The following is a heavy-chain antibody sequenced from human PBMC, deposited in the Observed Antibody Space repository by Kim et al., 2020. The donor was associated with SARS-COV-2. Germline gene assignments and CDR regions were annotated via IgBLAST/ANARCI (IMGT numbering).Heavy chain of an antibody. CDR1: GGSISSYY. J-gene: IGHJ6*02. CDR2: IYYSGST. V-gene: IGHV4-59*01. CDR3: ARDGGYSSSWYYYYGMDV. D-gene: IGHD6-13*01. Sequence: SETLSLTCTVSGGSISSYYWSCIRQPPGKGLEWIGYIYYSGSTNYNPSLKSRVTISVDTSKNQFSLKLSSVTAADTAVYYCARDGGYSSSWYYYYGMDVWGQGTTVTVSS.